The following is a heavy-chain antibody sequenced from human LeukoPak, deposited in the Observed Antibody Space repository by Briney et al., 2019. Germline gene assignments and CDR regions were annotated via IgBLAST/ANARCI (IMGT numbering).Heavy chain of an antibody. CDR3: AREEWRARARSFDI. V-gene: IGHV3-33*01. CDR2: IWYDGSNK. D-gene: IGHD3-3*01. J-gene: IGHJ3*02. Sequence: HPGRSLRLSCAASGFTFSSYGMHWVRQAPGKGLEWVAVIWYDGSNKYYADSVKGRFTISRDNSKNTLYLQMNSLRAEDTAVYYCAREEWRARARSFDIWGQGTMVTVSS. CDR1: GFTFSSYG.